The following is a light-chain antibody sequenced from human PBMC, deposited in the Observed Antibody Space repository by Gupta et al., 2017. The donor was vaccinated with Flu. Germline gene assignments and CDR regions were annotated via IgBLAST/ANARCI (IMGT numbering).Light chain of an antibody. CDR2: RNS. V-gene: IGLV1-40*01. J-gene: IGLJ2*01. Sequence: QSVLTQPPSVAGAPGQRGTISCTGSSSNIGTGYDVHWYLQLPGTAPKLLIYRNSNRASGVPDRFSGSKSGTSASLAITGLQAEDEADYYCQSYDSSLSGAIFGGGTKLTVL. CDR3: QSYDSSLSGAI. CDR1: SSNIGTGYD.